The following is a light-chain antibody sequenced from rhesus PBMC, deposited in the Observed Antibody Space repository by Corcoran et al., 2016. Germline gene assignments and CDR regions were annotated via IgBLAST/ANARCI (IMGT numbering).Light chain of an antibody. CDR2: NAS. J-gene: IGKJ4*01. CDR3: QHGYGTPLT. Sequence: DIQMTQSPSSLSASVGDRVTITCRASENVNNYLNWYQQKTGKAPKLLIYNASTLQSGVPSRFSGNGSGTEYTFTISSLQPGDVATYYCQHGYGTPLTFGGGTKVELK. CDR1: ENVNNY. V-gene: IGKV1-74*01.